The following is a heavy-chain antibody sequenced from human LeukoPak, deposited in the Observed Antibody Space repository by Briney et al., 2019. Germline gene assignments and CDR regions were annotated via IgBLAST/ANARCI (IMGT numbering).Heavy chain of an antibody. D-gene: IGHD6-19*01. CDR3: ARGLSSGWYRGVDY. CDR1: GFTFSNHA. J-gene: IGHJ4*02. V-gene: IGHV3-30-3*01. CDR2: ISYDGSNK. Sequence: GGSLRLSCAASGFTFSNHAMTWVRQAPGKGLEWVAVISYDGSNKYYADSVKGRFTISRDNSKNTLYLQMNSLRAEDTAVYYCARGLSSGWYRGVDYWGQGTLVTVSS.